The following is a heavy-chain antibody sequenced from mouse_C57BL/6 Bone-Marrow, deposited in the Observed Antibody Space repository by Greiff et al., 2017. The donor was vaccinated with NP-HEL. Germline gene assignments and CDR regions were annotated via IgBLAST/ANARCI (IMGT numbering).Heavy chain of an antibody. CDR3: TRGGKTLDY. V-gene: IGHV1-26*01. CDR1: GYTFTDYY. CDR2: INPNNGGT. Sequence: VQLKDSGPELVKPGASVKISCKASGYTFTDYYMNWVKQSHGKSLEWIGDINPNNGGTSYNQKFKGKATLTVDKSSSTAYMELRSLTSEDSAVYYCTRGGKTLDYWGQGTTLTVSS. J-gene: IGHJ2*01.